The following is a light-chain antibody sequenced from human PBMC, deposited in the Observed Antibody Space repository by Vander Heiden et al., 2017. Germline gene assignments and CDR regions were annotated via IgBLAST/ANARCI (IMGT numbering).Light chain of an antibody. CDR2: GAS. Sequence: QSPGTLIYGASSRATGIPDRFSGSGSGTDFTLTISRLEPEDFAVYYCQQYGSELRGLTFGGGTKVEIK. V-gene: IGKV3-20*01. CDR3: QQYGSELRGLT. J-gene: IGKJ4*01.